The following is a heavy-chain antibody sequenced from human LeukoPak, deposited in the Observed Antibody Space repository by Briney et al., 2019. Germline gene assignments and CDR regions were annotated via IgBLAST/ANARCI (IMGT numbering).Heavy chain of an antibody. Sequence: SETLSLTCTVSGGSISSSSYYWDWIRQPPGKGLEWIGSIYYSGSTYYNPSLKSRVTISVDTSKNQFSLKLSSVTAADTAVYYCAGPYSTSWYNWFDPWGQGTLVTVSS. J-gene: IGHJ5*02. CDR1: GGSISSSSYY. CDR2: IYYSGST. CDR3: AGPYSTSWYNWFDP. D-gene: IGHD2-2*01. V-gene: IGHV4-39*01.